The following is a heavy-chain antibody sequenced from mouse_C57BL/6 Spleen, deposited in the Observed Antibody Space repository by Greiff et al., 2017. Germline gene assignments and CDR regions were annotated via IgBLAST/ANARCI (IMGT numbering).Heavy chain of an antibody. CDR2: ISSGSSTI. D-gene: IGHD2-5*01. CDR1: GFTFSDYG. Sequence: EVMLVESGGGLVKPGGSLKLSCAASGFTFSDYGMHWVRQAPEKGLEWVAYISSGSSTIYYADTVKGRFTISRDNAKNTLFLQMTSLRSEDTAMYYCARYHYSMYYFDYWGQGTTLTVSS. J-gene: IGHJ2*01. V-gene: IGHV5-17*01. CDR3: ARYHYSMYYFDY.